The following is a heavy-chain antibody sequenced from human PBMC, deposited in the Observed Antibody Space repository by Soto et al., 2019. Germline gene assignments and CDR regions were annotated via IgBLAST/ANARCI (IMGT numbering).Heavy chain of an antibody. CDR3: ARGTVVVPAAPYDAFDI. CDR2: MNPNSGNT. CDR1: GYTFTSYD. V-gene: IGHV1-8*01. D-gene: IGHD2-2*01. Sequence: QVRLVQSGAEVKKPGASVKVSCKASGYTFTSYDINWVRQATGQGLEWMGWMNPNSGNTGYAQKFQGRVTMTRNTSISTAYMELSSLRSEDTAVYYCARGTVVVPAAPYDAFDIWGQGTMVTVSS. J-gene: IGHJ3*02.